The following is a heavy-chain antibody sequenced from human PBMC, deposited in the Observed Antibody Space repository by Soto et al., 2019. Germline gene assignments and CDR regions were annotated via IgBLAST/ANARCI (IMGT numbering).Heavy chain of an antibody. Sequence: EVQLLESGGGLVRPGESLRLSCAASGFNFNKYAMSWVRQAPGEGLEWVSGISCCGGTASYADSVKGRFTIARDDAKNTLYLDMISLRVEDTAEYYCAKADGQQWLLPHLENWGRGTLVTVS. CDR1: GFNFNKYA. J-gene: IGHJ4*02. CDR2: ISCCGGTA. V-gene: IGHV3-23*01. D-gene: IGHD6-19*01. CDR3: AKADGQQWLLPHLEN.